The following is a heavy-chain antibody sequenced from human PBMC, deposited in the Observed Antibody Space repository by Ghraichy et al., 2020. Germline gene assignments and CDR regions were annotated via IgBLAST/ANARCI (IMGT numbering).Heavy chain of an antibody. CDR3: ARGSAVAGTRYAFEI. V-gene: IGHV1-2*04. Sequence: ASVKVSCKASGYIFTDYYLHWVRQAPGQGLEWMGWINPNSGDTENAQKFQGWVTMTRGTSISTAYMELSRLKSDDTAVYYCARGSAVAGTRYAFEIWGQGTMVIASS. CDR1: GYIFTDYY. CDR2: INPNSGDT. J-gene: IGHJ3*02. D-gene: IGHD6-19*01.